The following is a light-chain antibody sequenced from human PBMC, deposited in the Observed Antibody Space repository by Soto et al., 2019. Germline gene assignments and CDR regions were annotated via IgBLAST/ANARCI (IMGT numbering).Light chain of an antibody. J-gene: IGKJ2*01. Sequence: EIVLTQSPATLSLSPGERATLSCRASQSVSSYLAWYQQKPGQAPRLLIYDASNRATGIPARFSGSGSGTDFTLTISRLEPEDFAVYYCRQYGSSPYTFGQGTKVDSK. CDR3: RQYGSSPYT. CDR1: QSVSSY. V-gene: IGKV3-20*01. CDR2: DAS.